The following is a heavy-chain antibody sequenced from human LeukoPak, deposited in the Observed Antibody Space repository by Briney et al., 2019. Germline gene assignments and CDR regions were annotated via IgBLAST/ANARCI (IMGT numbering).Heavy chain of an antibody. CDR2: IYHSGNS. D-gene: IGHD6-19*01. J-gene: IGHJ4*02. V-gene: IGHV4-38-2*02. Sequence: SETLSLTCSVSGHSINSDYYWGWFRQPPGKGLEWIGNIYHSGNSYYNPSLQGRVTISLHTSKNQFSLRLSSVTAADMAVYYCARIFLGYSSGWYFDYWGQGTLVTVSS. CDR1: GHSINSDYY. CDR3: ARIFLGYSSGWYFDY.